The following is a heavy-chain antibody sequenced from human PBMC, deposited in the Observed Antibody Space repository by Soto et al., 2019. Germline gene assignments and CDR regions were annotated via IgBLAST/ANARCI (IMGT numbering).Heavy chain of an antibody. Sequence: SETLSLTCTVSGGSISSYYWSWIRQPPGKGLEWIGYIYYSGSTNYNPSLKSRVTISVDTSKNQFSLRAEDTAVYYCAKEQDSGYADYFDYWGQGTLVTVSS. CDR1: GGSISSYY. D-gene: IGHD5-12*01. J-gene: IGHJ4*02. CDR2: IYYSGST. V-gene: IGHV4-59*01. CDR3: AKEQDSGYADYFDY.